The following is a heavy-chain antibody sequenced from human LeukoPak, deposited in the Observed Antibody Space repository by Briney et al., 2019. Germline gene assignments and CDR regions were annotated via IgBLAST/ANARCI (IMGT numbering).Heavy chain of an antibody. CDR1: GGTFNNFA. J-gene: IGHJ4*02. D-gene: IGHD3-3*01. V-gene: IGHV1-69*13. Sequence: GASVKISCKASGGTFNNFAISWVRQAPGEGIECMGGIIPIVDTTNVAQKFQGRVTITADESTTTAYIELSSLRSEDTAVYYCAGADASHVDYNFWSGFFFDYWGQGTLLTVSS. CDR3: AGADASHVDYNFWSGFFFDY. CDR2: IIPIVDTT.